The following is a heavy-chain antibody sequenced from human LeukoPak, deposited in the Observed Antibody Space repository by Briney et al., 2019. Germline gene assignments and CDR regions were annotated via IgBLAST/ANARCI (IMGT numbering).Heavy chain of an antibody. CDR3: AKDRAMTLYYFDY. CDR2: IRYDGSNK. CDR1: GFTFSNFG. J-gene: IGHJ4*02. Sequence: GGSLRLSCAASGFTFSNFGMHWVRQAPGKGLEWVAFIRYDGSNKYYADPVKGRFTISRDNSKNTLYLQMNSLRAEDTAVYYCAKDRAMTLYYFDYWGQGTLVTVSS. V-gene: IGHV3-30*02.